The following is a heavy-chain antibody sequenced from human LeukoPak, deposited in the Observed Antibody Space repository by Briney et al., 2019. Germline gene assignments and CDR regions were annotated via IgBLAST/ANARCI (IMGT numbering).Heavy chain of an antibody. CDR3: ARYSSSFWGGPTEIFYYMDV. V-gene: IGHV4-30-2*01. Sequence: PSQTLSLTCTVSGGSISSGGYYWSWIRQPPGKGLEWIGYIYHSGSTYYNPSLKSRVTISVDRSKNQFSLKLSSVTAADTAVYYCARYSSSFWGGPTEIFYYMDVWGKGTTVTVSS. J-gene: IGHJ6*03. D-gene: IGHD6-6*01. CDR1: GGSISSGGYY. CDR2: IYHSGST.